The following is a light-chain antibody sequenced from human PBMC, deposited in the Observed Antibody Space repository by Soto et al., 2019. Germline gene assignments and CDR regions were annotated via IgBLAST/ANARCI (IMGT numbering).Light chain of an antibody. Sequence: IVLTQSPATLSLSPGERATLSSRARQTVSTYLSWYQHKPGQAPRLLIYGASNRATGIPARFSGSGSGTDFTLTIRSLETEDSDVYYCQQRYDWLTFGGGTKVEIK. V-gene: IGKV3-11*01. CDR1: QTVSTY. CDR3: QQRYDWLT. J-gene: IGKJ4*01. CDR2: GAS.